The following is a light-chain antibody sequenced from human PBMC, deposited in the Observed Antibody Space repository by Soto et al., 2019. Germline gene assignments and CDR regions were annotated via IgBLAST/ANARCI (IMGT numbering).Light chain of an antibody. CDR3: CSYAGSSTVV. CDR2: EVS. Sequence: QSVLTQPASVSGSPGQSITISCTGTSSDVGSYNLVSWYQQHPGKAPKLMIYEVSKRPSGVSNCFSGSKSGNTASLTISGLQAEDEADYYCCSYAGSSTVVFGGGTKLTVL. J-gene: IGLJ2*01. V-gene: IGLV2-23*02. CDR1: SSDVGSYNL.